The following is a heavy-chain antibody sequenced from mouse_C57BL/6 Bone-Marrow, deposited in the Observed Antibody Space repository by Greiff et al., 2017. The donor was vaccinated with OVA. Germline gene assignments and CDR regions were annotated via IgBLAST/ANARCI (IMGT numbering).Heavy chain of an antibody. CDR2: ISDGGSYT. D-gene: IGHD1-2*01. J-gene: IGHJ1*03. V-gene: IGHV5-4*01. CDR1: GFTFSSYA. CDR3: ARDTTAAYWYFDV. Sequence: DVMLVESGGGLVKPGGSLKLSCAASGFTFSSYAMSWVRQTPEKRLEWVATISDGGSYTYYPDNVKGRFTISRDNAKNNLYLQMSHLKSEDTAMYYCARDTTAAYWYFDVWGTGTTVTVSS.